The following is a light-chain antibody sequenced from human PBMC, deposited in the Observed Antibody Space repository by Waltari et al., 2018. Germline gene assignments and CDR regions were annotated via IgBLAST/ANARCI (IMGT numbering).Light chain of an antibody. CDR3: QQYNNYPPT. Sequence: DIQMTQSPSSVSASVGDRVTIACRASQSISTWLAWYQQKPGKAPKLLIADASRLQSGVPSRFNGSGSGTDFTLTINSLQPEDFATYYCQQYNNYPPTFGPGTKVEVK. CDR2: DAS. V-gene: IGKV1D-16*01. CDR1: QSISTW. J-gene: IGKJ3*01.